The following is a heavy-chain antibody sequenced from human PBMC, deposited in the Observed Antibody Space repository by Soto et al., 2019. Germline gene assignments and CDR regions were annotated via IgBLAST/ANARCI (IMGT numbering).Heavy chain of an antibody. V-gene: IGHV1-3*01. Sequence: QVSLVQSGADMEKPGASMKVSCKTSGYTFTSYTVHWVRQAPGQSLQWMGWINAGNGNTKYSQSFQDRVTITRDTSASTVYMGLTSLTSEDTAMYYCARAYGSGTHVNHFHSWGQGVLVTVSS. D-gene: IGHD3-10*01. J-gene: IGHJ5*01. CDR3: ARAYGSGTHVNHFHS. CDR2: INAGNGNT. CDR1: GYTFTSYT.